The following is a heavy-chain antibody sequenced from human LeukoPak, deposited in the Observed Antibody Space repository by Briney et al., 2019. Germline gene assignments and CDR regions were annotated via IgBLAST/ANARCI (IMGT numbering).Heavy chain of an antibody. D-gene: IGHD2-15*01. V-gene: IGHV1-2*02. Sequence: ASVKVSRKASGYTFTCYYMHWVRQAPGQGLGWMGWISPNSGGTNYAQQFHGRVTMTRDTSISTAYMELSRLRSDDTAVYYCARDQRYCSGGSCYPDWFDPWGQGTLVTVSS. J-gene: IGHJ5*02. CDR3: ARDQRYCSGGSCYPDWFDP. CDR1: GYTFTCYY. CDR2: ISPNSGGT.